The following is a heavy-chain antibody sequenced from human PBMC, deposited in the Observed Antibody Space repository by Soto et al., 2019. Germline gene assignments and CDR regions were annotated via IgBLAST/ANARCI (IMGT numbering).Heavy chain of an antibody. CDR3: ARDGPYEYSSSWSYYYYYMDV. CDR1: GGSISSSSYY. D-gene: IGHD6-6*01. CDR2: IYYSGST. V-gene: IGHV4-39*02. Sequence: QLQLQESGPGLVKPSETLSLTCTVSGGSISSSSYYWGWIRQPPGKGLEWIGSIYYSGSTYYNPSLKSRVTISVDTSKNQFSLKLSSVTAADTAVYYCARDGPYEYSSSWSYYYYYMDVWGKGTTVTVSS. J-gene: IGHJ6*03.